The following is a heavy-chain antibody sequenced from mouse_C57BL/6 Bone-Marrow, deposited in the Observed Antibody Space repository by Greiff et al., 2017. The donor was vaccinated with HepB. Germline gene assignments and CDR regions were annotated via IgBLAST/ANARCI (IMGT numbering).Heavy chain of an antibody. V-gene: IGHV5-17*01. CDR1: GFTFSDYG. CDR3: ARPGTAQARGWFAY. Sequence: EVMLVESGGGLVKPGGSLKLSCAASGFTFSDYGMHWVRQAPEKGLEWVAYISSGSSTIYYADTVKGRFTISRDNAKNTLFLQMTSLRSEDTAMYYCARPGTAQARGWFAYWGQGTLVTVSA. CDR2: ISSGSSTI. D-gene: IGHD3-2*02. J-gene: IGHJ3*01.